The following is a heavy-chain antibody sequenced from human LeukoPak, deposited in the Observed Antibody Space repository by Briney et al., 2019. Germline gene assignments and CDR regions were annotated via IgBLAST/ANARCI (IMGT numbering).Heavy chain of an antibody. CDR1: GGSVSSGGYY. Sequence: PETLSLTCTVSGGSVSSGGYYWSWIRQPPGKGLEWIGYIYYSGSTNYNPSLKSRVTISVDTSKNQFSLKLSSVTAADTAVYYCAREVVPAAITYFDYWGQGTLVTVSS. CDR3: AREVVPAAITYFDY. J-gene: IGHJ4*02. CDR2: IYYSGST. D-gene: IGHD2-2*01. V-gene: IGHV4-61*08.